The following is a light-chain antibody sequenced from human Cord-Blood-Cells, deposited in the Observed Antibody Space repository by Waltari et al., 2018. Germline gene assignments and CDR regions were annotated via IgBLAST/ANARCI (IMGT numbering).Light chain of an antibody. CDR1: QSVSSY. Sequence: EIVLTQSPATLSLSPGERATLSCRASQSVSSYLAWYQQKPGQAPRLLIYDASNRATGIPARFSGSGFGTDFTLTISSLESVDFAVYYCQQRSNRLTFGGGTKVEIK. V-gene: IGKV3-11*01. CDR3: QQRSNRLT. J-gene: IGKJ4*01. CDR2: DAS.